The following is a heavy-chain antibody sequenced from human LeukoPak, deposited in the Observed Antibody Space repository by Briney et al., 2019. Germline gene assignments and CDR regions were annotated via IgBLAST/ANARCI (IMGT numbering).Heavy chain of an antibody. CDR2: INPNSGVT. CDR3: ARETDPPDCSSTSCYTNWFDP. CDR1: GYTFTGYY. Sequence: ASVKVSCKASGYTFTGYYMHWVRQAPGQGLEWMGWINPNSGVTNYAQKFQGRVTMTRDTSISTAYMELSRLRSDDTAVYYCARETDPPDCSSTSCYTNWFDPWGQGTLVTVSS. D-gene: IGHD2-2*01. V-gene: IGHV1-2*02. J-gene: IGHJ5*02.